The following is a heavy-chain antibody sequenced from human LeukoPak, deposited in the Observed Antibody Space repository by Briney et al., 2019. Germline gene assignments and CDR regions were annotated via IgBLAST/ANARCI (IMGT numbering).Heavy chain of an antibody. J-gene: IGHJ4*02. V-gene: IGHV3-7*03. Sequence: GGSLRLSCAASGFTLSNHWMIWVRQAPGKGLECVANIRQDGIEKYYLDSVKGRFTISRDNAQNSLYLQMNSLRAEDTAIYYCVRDRGTYRPIDYWGQGTLVTVSS. CDR2: IRQDGIEK. CDR3: VRDRGTYRPIDY. CDR1: GFTLSNHW. D-gene: IGHD1-26*01.